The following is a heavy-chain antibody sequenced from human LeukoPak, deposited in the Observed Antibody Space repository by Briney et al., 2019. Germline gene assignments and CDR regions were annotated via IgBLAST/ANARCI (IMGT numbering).Heavy chain of an antibody. J-gene: IGHJ4*02. CDR3: AKGRGYCTGGSCYSDY. Sequence: GGSLRLSCTASGFTFSNYAMSWVRQAPGKGLEWVSTISGGDGSTYYADSVKGRFTISRDNSKNTLHLQMNSLRVEDTAIYYCAKGRGYCTGGSCYSDYWGQGTLVTVSS. CDR2: ISGGDGST. V-gene: IGHV3-23*01. CDR1: GFTFSNYA. D-gene: IGHD2-15*01.